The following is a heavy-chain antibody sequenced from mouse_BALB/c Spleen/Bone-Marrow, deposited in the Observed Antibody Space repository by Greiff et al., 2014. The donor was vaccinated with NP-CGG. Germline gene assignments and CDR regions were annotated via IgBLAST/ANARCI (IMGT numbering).Heavy chain of an antibody. J-gene: IGHJ4*01. D-gene: IGHD1-1*01. Sequence: LVESGPELVRPGVSVKISCKGSGYTFTDYAMHWVKQSHAKSLEWIGVISTYSGNTNYNQKFKGKATMTVDKSSSTAYMELAGLTSEDSAIYYCARSYYGNYYAMDYWGQGTSVTVSS. V-gene: IGHV1-67*01. CDR3: ARSYYGNYYAMDY. CDR1: GYTFTDYA. CDR2: ISTYSGNT.